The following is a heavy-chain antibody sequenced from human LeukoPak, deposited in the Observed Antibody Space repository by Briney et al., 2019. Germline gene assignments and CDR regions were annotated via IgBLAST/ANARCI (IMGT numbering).Heavy chain of an antibody. J-gene: IGHJ1*01. CDR2: ISYDGSNK. CDR1: GFTFSSYA. D-gene: IGHD6-19*01. CDR3: ARDFWRSSGWYAFQH. V-gene: IGHV3-30-3*01. Sequence: GGSLRLSCAASGFTFSSYAMHWVRQAPGKGLEWVAVISYDGSNKYYADSVKGRFTISRDNSKNTLYLQMNSLRAEDTAVYYCARDFWRSSGWYAFQHWGQGTLVTVSS.